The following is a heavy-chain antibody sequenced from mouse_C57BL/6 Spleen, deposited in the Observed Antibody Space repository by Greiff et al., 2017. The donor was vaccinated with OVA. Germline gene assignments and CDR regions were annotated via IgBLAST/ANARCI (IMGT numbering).Heavy chain of an antibody. CDR3: TRSGIYYGSSLYWYFDV. V-gene: IGHV1-15*01. CDR1: GYTFTDYE. CDR2: IDPETGGT. J-gene: IGHJ1*03. D-gene: IGHD1-1*01. Sequence: VQLQQSGAELVRPGASVTLSCKASGYTFTDYEMHWVKQTPVHGLAWIGAIDPETGGTAYNQKFKGKAILTADKSSSTAYMELRSLTSEDSAVYYCTRSGIYYGSSLYWYFDVWGTGTTVTVSS.